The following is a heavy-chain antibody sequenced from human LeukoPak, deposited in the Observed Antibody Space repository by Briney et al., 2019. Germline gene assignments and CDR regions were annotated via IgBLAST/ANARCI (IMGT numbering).Heavy chain of an antibody. CDR2: LYHSGAA. CDR3: ARLGKTYYMDV. J-gene: IGHJ6*03. Sequence: SETLSLPCTVSGDSISNYYWTRIRQTPGKGLEWIGNLYHSGAADYNPSLKTRVTTSVDTSKDQFSLSLRSSTAADTAVYFCARLGKTYYMDVWGTGTTVTVSS. V-gene: IGHV4-59*08. CDR1: GDSISNYY. D-gene: IGHD1/OR15-1a*01.